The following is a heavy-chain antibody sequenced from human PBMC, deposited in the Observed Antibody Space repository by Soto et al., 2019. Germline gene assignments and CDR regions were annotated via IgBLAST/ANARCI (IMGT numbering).Heavy chain of an antibody. J-gene: IGHJ6*02. V-gene: IGHV4-30-4*08. Sequence: PSETLSLTCTVSGGSISSGGYYWSWIRQHPGKGLEWIGYIYYSGSTYYNPSLKSRVTISVDTSKNQFSLKLSSVTAADTAVYYCARDSFPRDYGMDVWGQGTTVTVSS. D-gene: IGHD2-15*01. CDR1: GGSISSGGYY. CDR2: IYYSGST. CDR3: ARDSFPRDYGMDV.